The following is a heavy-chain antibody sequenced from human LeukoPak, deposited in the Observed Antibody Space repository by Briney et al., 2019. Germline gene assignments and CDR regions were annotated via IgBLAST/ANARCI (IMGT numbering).Heavy chain of an antibody. CDR2: IKQDGREK. J-gene: IGHJ6*03. V-gene: IGHV3-7*01. CDR3: ARDGVTMVRETYYYYYMDV. D-gene: IGHD3-10*01. CDR1: GFTFSSYR. Sequence: GGSLRLSCAASGFTFSSYRMSWVRQAPGKGLEGVANIKQDGREKYYGDSVKGRFTISRDNAKNSLYLQMNSLRAEDTAVYYCARDGVTMVRETYYYYYMDVWGKGTTVTISS.